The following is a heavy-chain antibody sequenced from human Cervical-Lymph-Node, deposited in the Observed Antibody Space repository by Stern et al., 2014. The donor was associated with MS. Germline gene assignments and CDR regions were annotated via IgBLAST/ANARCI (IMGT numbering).Heavy chain of an antibody. V-gene: IGHV1-69*01. Sequence: VQLLQSGAEVKKPGASVKVSCKASGGTFSGYSITWVRQAPGQGLEWMGGIIPIFGTAKYAQKFQGRVTITPDESTSTAYRELGSLRSEDTAVYYCARGELKEGLVRGMDVWGQGTTVTVSS. D-gene: IGHD1-26*01. CDR1: GGTFSGYS. J-gene: IGHJ6*02. CDR3: ARGELKEGLVRGMDV. CDR2: IIPIFGTA.